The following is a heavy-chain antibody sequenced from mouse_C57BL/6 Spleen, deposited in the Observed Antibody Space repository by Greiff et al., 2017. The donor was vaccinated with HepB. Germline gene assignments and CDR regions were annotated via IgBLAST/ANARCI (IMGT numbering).Heavy chain of an antibody. Sequence: EVKVEESGGGLVKPGGSLKLSCAASGFTFSDYGMHWVRQAPEKGLEWVAYISSGSSTIYYADTVKGRFTISRDNAKNTLFLQMTSLRSEDTAMYYCARGYEAFAYWGQGTLVTVSA. CDR3: ARGYEAFAY. CDR1: GFTFSDYG. V-gene: IGHV5-17*01. J-gene: IGHJ3*01. D-gene: IGHD2-2*01. CDR2: ISSGSSTI.